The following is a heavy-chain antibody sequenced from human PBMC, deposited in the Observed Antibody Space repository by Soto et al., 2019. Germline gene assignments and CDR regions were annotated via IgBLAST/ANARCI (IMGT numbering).Heavy chain of an antibody. V-gene: IGHV1-18*01. CDR2: ISAYNGNT. J-gene: IGHJ4*01. Sequence: ASVKVSCKASGYTFTSYGISWVRQAPGQGLEWMGWISAYNGNTNYAQKLQGRVTMTTDTSTSTAYMELRSLRSDDTAVYYCARDLSIRPTYYYGSGSYYTPPYFDYWG. D-gene: IGHD3-10*01. CDR1: GYTFTSYG. CDR3: ARDLSIRPTYYYGSGSYYTPPYFDY.